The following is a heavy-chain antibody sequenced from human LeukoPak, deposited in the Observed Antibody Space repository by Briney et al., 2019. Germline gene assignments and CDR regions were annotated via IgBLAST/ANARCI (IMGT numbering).Heavy chain of an antibody. CDR1: GGSISSYY. D-gene: IGHD1-7*01. J-gene: IGHJ3*02. CDR2: IYYSGST. CDR3: ARVPTGTYAFDI. Sequence: PSETLSLTCTVSGGSISSYYWSWIRQPPGKGLEWIGYIYYSGSTNYNPSLKSRVTISVDTSKNQFSLKLSSVTAADTAVYYCARVPTGTYAFDIWGQGTMVTVSS. V-gene: IGHV4-59*01.